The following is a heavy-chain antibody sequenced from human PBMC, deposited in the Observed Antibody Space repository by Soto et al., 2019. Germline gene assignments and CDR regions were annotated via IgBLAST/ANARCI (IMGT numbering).Heavy chain of an antibody. CDR1: SVAITSTNW. CDR2: ISRSGTV. Sequence: PSETLSLACDVSSVAITSTNWWTWGRQPPGKGLEWLGKISRSGTVNYNATLRRRVTISVDTSKNEFSLKLSSVTAADTAVYYCARFSGWYSAFDYWRQGTPVTVPS. V-gene: IGHV4-4*02. J-gene: IGHJ4*02. D-gene: IGHD6-19*01. CDR3: ARFSGWYSAFDY.